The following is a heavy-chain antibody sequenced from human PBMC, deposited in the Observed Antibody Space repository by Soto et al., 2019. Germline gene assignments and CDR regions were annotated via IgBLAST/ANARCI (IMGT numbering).Heavy chain of an antibody. CDR2: IYYSGST. Sequence: PSETLSLTCTFSGGSISSGGYYWSWIRQHPGKGLEWIGYIYYSGSTYYNPSLKSRVTISVDTSKNQFSLKLSSVTAEDTAVYYCAKDRSTKNGYCSSTICFLDYWGQGNLVTGSS. J-gene: IGHJ4*02. CDR3: AKDRSTKNGYCSSTICFLDY. D-gene: IGHD2-2*01. CDR1: GGSISSGGYY. V-gene: IGHV4-31*03.